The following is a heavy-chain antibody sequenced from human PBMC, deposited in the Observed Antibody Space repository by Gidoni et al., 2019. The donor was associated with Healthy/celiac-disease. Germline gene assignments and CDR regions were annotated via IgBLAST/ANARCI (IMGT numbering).Heavy chain of an antibody. D-gene: IGHD3-22*01. CDR2: IYYSGST. CDR1: GGSIRSGGYY. V-gene: IGHV4-31*03. CDR3: ASLKRYYDSSGYYYDYYYGMDV. Sequence: QVQLQESGPGLVKPSQTLSLTCTVSGGSIRSGGYYWSWIRQHPGKGLEWIGYIYYSGSTYYNPSLKSRVTISVDTSKNQFSLKLSSVTAADTAVYYCASLKRYYDSSGYYYDYYYGMDVWGQGTTVTVSS. J-gene: IGHJ6*02.